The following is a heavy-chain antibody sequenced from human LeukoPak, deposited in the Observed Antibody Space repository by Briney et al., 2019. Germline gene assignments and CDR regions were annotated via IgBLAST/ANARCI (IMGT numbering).Heavy chain of an antibody. CDR2: IYTSGGT. CDR3: AMDEFSNYATFCVY. J-gene: IGHJ4*02. V-gene: IGHV4-4*07. CDR1: GGSISSYY. D-gene: IGHD4-4*01. Sequence: PSETLSLTCTVSGGSISSYYWSWIRQPAGKGMEWIGRIYTSGGTNYNPSLKSRVIMSVDTSKNQFSQKLSSVTAADSAVYYCAMDEFSNYATFCVYWGQGTLVSVSS.